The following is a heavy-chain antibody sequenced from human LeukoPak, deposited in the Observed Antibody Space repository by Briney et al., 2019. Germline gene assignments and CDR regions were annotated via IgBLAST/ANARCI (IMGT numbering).Heavy chain of an antibody. D-gene: IGHD2-2*01. CDR2: INDSGTT. CDR3: ARQPLNCSTTSCYAFDV. V-gene: IGHV4-34*01. CDR1: GGSVIGHY. J-gene: IGHJ3*01. Sequence: PSETLSLTCAVCGGSVIGHYWSWIRQPPGKGLEWIGEINDSGTTSYNPSLKSRVTISVDTSKNQFSLNLNSVTAADTAVYYCARQPLNCSTTSCYAFDVWGQDRMVTVSS.